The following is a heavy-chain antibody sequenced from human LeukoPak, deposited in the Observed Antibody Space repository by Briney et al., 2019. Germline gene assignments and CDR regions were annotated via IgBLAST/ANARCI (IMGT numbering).Heavy chain of an antibody. CDR1: GGTFSSYT. CDR3: ARDRWLASLDY. D-gene: IGHD6-19*01. V-gene: IGHV1-69*04. CDR2: IIPILGIA. Sequence: SVKVPCKASGGTFSSYTISWVRQALGQGLEWMGRIIPILGIANYAQKFQGRVTITADKSTSTAYMELSSLRSEDTAVYYCARDRWLASLDYWGQGTLVTVSS. J-gene: IGHJ4*02.